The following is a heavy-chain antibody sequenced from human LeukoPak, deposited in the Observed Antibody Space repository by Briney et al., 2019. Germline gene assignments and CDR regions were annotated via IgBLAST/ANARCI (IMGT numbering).Heavy chain of an antibody. V-gene: IGHV3-11*04. CDR3: ARDLGQYYDTSDNWFDP. J-gene: IGHJ5*02. CDR2: ISSSGSTI. Sequence: SWGSLRLSCAASGFTFSDYYMSWIRQAPGKGLECVSYISSSGSTIYYADSVKGRFTISRDNAKNTLNLQMNSLRAEDTAVYYCARDLGQYYDTSDNWFDPWGQGTLVTVSS. CDR1: GFTFSDYY. D-gene: IGHD3-22*01.